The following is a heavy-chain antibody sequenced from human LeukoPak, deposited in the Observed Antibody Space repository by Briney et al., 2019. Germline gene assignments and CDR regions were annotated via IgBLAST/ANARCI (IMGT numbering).Heavy chain of an antibody. Sequence: GRSLTLSCAASAFTVSSNYMILVRQAPGTGLELDVFMDYCGSTYCENSEKRRFTHSRDNFKNTVYLQMTSVRAEETAVYYFARDSCRGCYHVKWGQGALVTVSS. CDR3: ARDSCRGCYHVK. V-gene: IGHV3-53*01. CDR2: MDYCGST. J-gene: IGHJ4*02. D-gene: IGHD2-15*01. CDR1: AFTVSSNY.